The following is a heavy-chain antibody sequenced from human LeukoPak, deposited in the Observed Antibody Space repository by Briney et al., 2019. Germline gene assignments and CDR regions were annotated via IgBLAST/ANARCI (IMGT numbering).Heavy chain of an antibody. V-gene: IGHV3-23*01. Sequence: GGSLRLSCAASGFSFSNYVMHWVRQAPGKGLEWVAGIRRSGDVAYYADSVQGRFAISRDNSWNTLYLQINSLRAEDTAVYYCAREHSGNCQNPGCDFDSWGQGTLVTASS. CDR2: IRRSGDVA. D-gene: IGHD4-23*01. J-gene: IGHJ4*02. CDR3: AREHSGNCQNPGCDFDS. CDR1: GFSFSNYV.